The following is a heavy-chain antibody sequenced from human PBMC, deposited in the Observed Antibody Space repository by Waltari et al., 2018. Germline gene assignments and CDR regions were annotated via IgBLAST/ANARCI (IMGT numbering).Heavy chain of an antibody. CDR2: MNPNTGDT. V-gene: IGHV1-8*02. D-gene: IGHD5-12*01. J-gene: IGHJ5*02. Sequence: QVQLLQSGAEVKKPGASVKVSCQASGYPFTTYEINWVWQASGQGLEWMGWMNPNTGDTGFAQRFQGRVTMTRDTSSNTAYMELSTLTSEDTALYYCARGRNVYAGFDYNWFDPWGPGTLVTVSS. CDR3: ARGRNVYAGFDYNWFDP. CDR1: GYPFTTYE.